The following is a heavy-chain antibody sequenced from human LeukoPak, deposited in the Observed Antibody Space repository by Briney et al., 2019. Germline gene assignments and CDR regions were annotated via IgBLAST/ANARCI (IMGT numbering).Heavy chain of an antibody. CDR2: IYSGGST. J-gene: IGHJ3*02. CDR1: GFTVSSNY. D-gene: IGHD5-18*01. V-gene: IGHV3-66*01. CDR3: ASGYSYGPEAFDI. Sequence: GGSLRLTCAASGFTVSSNYMSWVRQAPGKGLEWVSVIYSGGSTYYTDSAKGRFTISRDNSKNTLYPQMNSLRAEDTAVYYCASGYSYGPEAFDIWGQRTMVTVSS.